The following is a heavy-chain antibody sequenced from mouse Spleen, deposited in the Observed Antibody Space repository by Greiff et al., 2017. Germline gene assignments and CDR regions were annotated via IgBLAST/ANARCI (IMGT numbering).Heavy chain of an antibody. CDR3: ARGAYYRYGDWYFDV. CDR2: IDPNSGGT. J-gene: IGHJ1*01. D-gene: IGHD2-14*01. V-gene: IGHV1-72*01. CDR1: GYTFTSYW. Sequence: QVQLQQPGAELVKPGASVKLSCKASGYTFTSYWMHWVKQRPGRGLEWIGRIDPNSGGTKYNEKFKSKATLTVDKPSSTAYMQLSSLTSEDSAVYYCARGAYYRYGDWYFDVWGAGTTVTVSS.